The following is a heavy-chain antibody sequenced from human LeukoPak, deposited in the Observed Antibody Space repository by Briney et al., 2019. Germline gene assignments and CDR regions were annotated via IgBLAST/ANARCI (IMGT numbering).Heavy chain of an antibody. CDR2: ISAYNGNT. D-gene: IGHD3-10*01. J-gene: IGHJ5*02. CDR3: ARDKHGSGSYYKSPRWFDP. CDR1: GNTSTSYG. V-gene: IGHV1-18*04. Sequence: ASVKVSCKASGNTSTSYGISWVRQAPGQGLEWMGWISAYNGNTNYAQKLQGRVTMTTDTSTSTAYMELRSLRSDDTAVYYCARDKHGSGSYYKSPRWFDPWGQGTLVTVSS.